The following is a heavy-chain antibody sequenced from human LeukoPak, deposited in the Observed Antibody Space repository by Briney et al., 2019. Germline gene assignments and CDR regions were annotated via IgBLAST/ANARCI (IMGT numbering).Heavy chain of an antibody. CDR2: IYYSGST. J-gene: IGHJ5*02. Sequence: PSETLSLTCTVFGGSISSYYWSWIRQPPGKGLEWIGYIYYSGSTNYNPSLKSRVTISVDTSKNQFSLKLSSVTAADTAVYYCARGQRTTYGDYSSWGQGTLVTVSS. CDR3: ARGQRTTYGDYSS. CDR1: GGSISSYY. D-gene: IGHD4-17*01. V-gene: IGHV4-59*01.